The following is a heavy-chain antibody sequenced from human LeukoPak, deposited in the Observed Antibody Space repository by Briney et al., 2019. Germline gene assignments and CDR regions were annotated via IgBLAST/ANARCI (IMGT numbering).Heavy chain of an antibody. J-gene: IGHJ6*03. CDR1: GFTFSSYS. V-gene: IGHV3-48*01. D-gene: IGHD3-10*01. CDR2: ISSSGSSI. Sequence: PGGSLRLSCAASGFTFSSYSMTWVRQAPGKGLEWVSYISSSGSSICYADSLKGRFTISRDNAKNSLYLQMNSLRAEDTAVYYCASDSGPLMVRGVNPMDVCGRGTTVIVSS. CDR3: ASDSGPLMVRGVNPMDV.